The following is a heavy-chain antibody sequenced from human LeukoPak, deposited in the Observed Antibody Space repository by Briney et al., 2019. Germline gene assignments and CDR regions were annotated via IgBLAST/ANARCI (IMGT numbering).Heavy chain of an antibody. CDR2: YDSEDAET. CDR1: GYTLTELS. D-gene: IGHD3-10*01. CDR3: ATDLWFGDRHDF. V-gene: IGHV1-24*01. Sequence: ASVKVSCKVSGYTLTELSIHWVRQTPEKGLEWIGAYDSEDAETLYAQKFQGRVTMTEDTSRDTVYMELTSLRSEDTAVYYCATDLWFGDRHDFWGQGTLVTVSS. J-gene: IGHJ4*02.